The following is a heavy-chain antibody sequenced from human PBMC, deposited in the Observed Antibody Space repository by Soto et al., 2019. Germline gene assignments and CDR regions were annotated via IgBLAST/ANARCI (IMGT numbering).Heavy chain of an antibody. CDR1: GFTFSSYS. CDR3: ARAGPPIVVVPAARNAFDI. V-gene: IGHV3-48*01. Sequence: GGSLRLSCAASGFTFSSYSMNWARQAPGKGLEWVSYISSSSSTIYYADSVKGRFTISRDNAKNSLYLQMNSLRAEDTAVYYCARAGPPIVVVPAARNAFDIWGQGTMVTVSS. J-gene: IGHJ3*02. CDR2: ISSSSSTI. D-gene: IGHD2-2*01.